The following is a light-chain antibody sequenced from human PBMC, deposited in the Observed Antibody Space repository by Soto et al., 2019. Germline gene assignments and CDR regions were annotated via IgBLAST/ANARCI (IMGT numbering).Light chain of an antibody. CDR2: DAS. Sequence: EIVLTQSPGTLSVSPGERATLSCRASQSIGSSLAWYRQKPGQVPRLLIYDASKRAAGIPARVSGSGSGTDFTLTISSLEPEDFAVYYCQQRSNMWLTFGGGTKVEI. J-gene: IGKJ4*01. CDR1: QSIGSS. V-gene: IGKV3-11*01. CDR3: QQRSNMWLT.